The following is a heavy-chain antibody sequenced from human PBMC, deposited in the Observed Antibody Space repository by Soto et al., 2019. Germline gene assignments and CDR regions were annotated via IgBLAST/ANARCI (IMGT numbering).Heavy chain of an antibody. V-gene: IGHV1-69*06. CDR3: ARHRKYNWNDEGGYGMDV. CDR1: GGTFSSYA. Sequence: QVQLVQSGAEVKKPGSSVKVSCKASGGTFSSYAISWVRQAPGQGLEWMGGIIPIFGTANYAQKFQGRVTITADKSTRTAYMELSSLRSEDTAVYYCARHRKYNWNDEGGYGMDVWGQGTTVTVSS. CDR2: IIPIFGTA. J-gene: IGHJ6*02. D-gene: IGHD1-1*01.